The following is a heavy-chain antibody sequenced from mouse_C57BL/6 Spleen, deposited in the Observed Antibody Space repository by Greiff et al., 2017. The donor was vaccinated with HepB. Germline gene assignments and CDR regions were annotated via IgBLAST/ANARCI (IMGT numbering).Heavy chain of an antibody. D-gene: IGHD1-1*01. V-gene: IGHV2-5*01. CDR1: GFSLTSYG. Sequence: VKLMESGPGLVQPSQSLSITCTVSGFSLTSYGVHWVRQSPGKGLEWLGVIWRGGSTDYNAAFMSRLSITKDNSKSQVFFKMNSLQADDTAIYYCAKNSHYYGSSYVAYWGQGTLVTVSA. CDR2: IWRGGST. J-gene: IGHJ3*01. CDR3: AKNSHYYGSSYVAY.